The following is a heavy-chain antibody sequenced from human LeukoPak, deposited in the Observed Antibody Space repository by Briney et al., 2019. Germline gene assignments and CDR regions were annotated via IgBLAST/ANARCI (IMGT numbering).Heavy chain of an antibody. CDR3: ARGIGIAAAGNFDY. CDR1: GVSISSSNW. V-gene: IGHV4-4*02. Sequence: SETLSLTCAVSGVSISSSNWWSWVRQPPGKGLEWIGEIYHSGSTNYNPSLKSRVTISVDKSKNQFSLKLSSVTAADTAVYYCARGIGIAAAGNFDYWGQGTLVTVSS. CDR2: IYHSGST. D-gene: IGHD6-13*01. J-gene: IGHJ4*02.